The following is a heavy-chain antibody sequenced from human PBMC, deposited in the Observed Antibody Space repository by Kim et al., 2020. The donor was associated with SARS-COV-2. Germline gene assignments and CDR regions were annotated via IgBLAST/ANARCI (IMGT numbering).Heavy chain of an antibody. Sequence: DGSEKNYEDSVKGRFTISRDNTKNSLYLQMNSLRAEDTAVYYCMKDFRGDWGQGILVTVSS. V-gene: IGHV3-7*01. J-gene: IGHJ4*02. CDR3: MKDFRGD. CDR2: DGSEK. D-gene: IGHD3-10*01.